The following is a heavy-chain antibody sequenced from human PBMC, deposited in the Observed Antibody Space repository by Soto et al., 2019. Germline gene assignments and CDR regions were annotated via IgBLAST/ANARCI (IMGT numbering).Heavy chain of an antibody. CDR1: GGSIISYY. Sequence: PSETLSLTCTVSGGSIISYYWSWIRQPPGKGLEWIGYIYYSGSTNYNPSLKSRVTISVDTSKNQFSLKLSSVTAADTAVYYCARAPPLYSYGRPDAFDIWGQGTMVTVSS. D-gene: IGHD5-18*01. V-gene: IGHV4-59*01. CDR3: ARAPPLYSYGRPDAFDI. J-gene: IGHJ3*02. CDR2: IYYSGST.